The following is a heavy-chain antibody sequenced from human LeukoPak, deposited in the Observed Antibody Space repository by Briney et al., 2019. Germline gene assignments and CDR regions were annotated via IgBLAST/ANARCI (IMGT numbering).Heavy chain of an antibody. J-gene: IGHJ5*02. Sequence: GGSLRLSCAASGFTFSSYGMHWVRQAPGKGLEWVAFIRYDGSNKYYADSVKGRFTISRDNSKNRLYLQMNSLRAEDTAVYYCAKDRYSSSLDWFDPWGQGTLVTVSS. D-gene: IGHD6-13*01. CDR3: AKDRYSSSLDWFDP. CDR2: IRYDGSNK. CDR1: GFTFSSYG. V-gene: IGHV3-30*02.